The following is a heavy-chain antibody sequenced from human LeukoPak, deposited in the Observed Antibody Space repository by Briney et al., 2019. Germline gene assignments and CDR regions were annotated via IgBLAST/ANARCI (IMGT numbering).Heavy chain of an antibody. J-gene: IGHJ4*02. CDR2: INWNGGST. CDR3: ARNTGSGSYYTPFDY. CDR1: GFTFSSYE. D-gene: IGHD3-10*01. Sequence: GGSLRLSCAASGFTFSSYEMNWVRQAPGKWLEWVSGINWNGGSTGYADSVKGRFTISRDNAKNSLYLQMNSLRAEDTALYHCARNTGSGSYYTPFDYWGQGTLVTVSS. V-gene: IGHV3-20*01.